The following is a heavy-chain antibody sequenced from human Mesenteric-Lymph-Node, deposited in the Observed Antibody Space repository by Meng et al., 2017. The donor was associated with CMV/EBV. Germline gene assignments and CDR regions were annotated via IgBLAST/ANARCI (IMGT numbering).Heavy chain of an antibody. D-gene: IGHD4-11*01. V-gene: IGHV3-74*01. Sequence: GESLKISCAASGFTFSSYWMHWVRQAPGKGLVWVSRINSDGSSTNYADSVKGRFTISRDNAKNTLYLQMNSLRADDTAVYYCARRGLTTVNPGGYDYWGQGTLVTVSS. J-gene: IGHJ4*02. CDR2: INSDGSST. CDR3: ARRGLTTVNPGGYDY. CDR1: GFTFSSYW.